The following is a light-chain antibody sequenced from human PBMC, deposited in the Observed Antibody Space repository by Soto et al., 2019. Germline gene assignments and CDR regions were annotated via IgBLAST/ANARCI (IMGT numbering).Light chain of an antibody. Sequence: EIGMTQSPATLSVSPGESATLSCRASQTISSHLAWYQQKPGQAPRLVIYGVSNRATGFPARFSGIGSGTEFTLTISSRQSEDSAVYYCQQYNSWPTITFGQGTLLAIK. CDR2: GVS. V-gene: IGKV3-15*01. CDR1: QTISSH. J-gene: IGKJ5*01. CDR3: QQYNSWPTIT.